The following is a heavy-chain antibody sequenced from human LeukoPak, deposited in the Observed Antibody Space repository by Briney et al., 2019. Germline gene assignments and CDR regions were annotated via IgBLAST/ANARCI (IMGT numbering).Heavy chain of an antibody. Sequence: PSETLSLTCTVSGGSISSYYWSWIRQPAGKGLEWIGRIYTSGSTNYNPSLKSRVTMSVDTSKNQFSLKLSSVTAADTAVYYCARDVSARSITMIVVGAFDIWGQGTMVTVSS. J-gene: IGHJ3*02. CDR1: GGSISSYY. CDR2: IYTSGST. D-gene: IGHD3-22*01. CDR3: ARDVSARSITMIVVGAFDI. V-gene: IGHV4-4*07.